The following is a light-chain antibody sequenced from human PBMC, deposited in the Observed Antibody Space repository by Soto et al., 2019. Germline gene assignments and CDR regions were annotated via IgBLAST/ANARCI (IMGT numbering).Light chain of an antibody. Sequence: DIVVTQSPDSLAVSLGERATINCKSSQNVLYSANNKDYIAWYQQKPGQPPKLLIYWASTRESGVPDRFSGNGSGTDFTLAXXXXQXXXXXVXXXXXXXXTPXTFGQGTKVEIK. CDR3: XXXXXTPXT. CDR1: QNVLYSANNKDY. J-gene: IGKJ1*01. CDR2: WAS. V-gene: IGKV4-1*01.